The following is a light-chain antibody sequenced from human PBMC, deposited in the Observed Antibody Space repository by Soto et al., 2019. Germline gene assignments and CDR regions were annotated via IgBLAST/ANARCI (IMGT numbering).Light chain of an antibody. CDR1: SSDVGGFNS. Sequence: QSALTQPASVSWSPGQSITISCTGTSSDVGGFNSVSWYQHRPGTAPKLILYDVVDRPSGVSYRFSGSKSGNTASLTISGLQAADEADYFCSSYTSTMTNVFGSGTKVTVL. J-gene: IGLJ1*01. V-gene: IGLV2-14*03. CDR3: SSYTSTMTNV. CDR2: DVV.